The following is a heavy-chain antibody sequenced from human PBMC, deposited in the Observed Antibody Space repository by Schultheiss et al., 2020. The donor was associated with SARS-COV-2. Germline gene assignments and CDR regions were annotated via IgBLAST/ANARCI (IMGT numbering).Heavy chain of an antibody. D-gene: IGHD2-15*01. V-gene: IGHV4-59*08. J-gene: IGHJ4*02. CDR2: IYYSGST. CDR1: GGSISSYY. Sequence: SETLSLTCTVSGGSISSYYWSWIRQPPGKGLEWIGYIYYSGSTNYNPSLKSRVTISVDTSKNQFSMKLRSVTAADTAVYYCAKLSRKWVVAATATPLPLPDYWGQRTLVTVSS. CDR3: AKLSRKWVVAATATPLPLPDY.